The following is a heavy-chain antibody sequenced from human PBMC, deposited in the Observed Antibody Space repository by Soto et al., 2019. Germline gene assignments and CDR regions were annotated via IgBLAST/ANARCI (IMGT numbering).Heavy chain of an antibody. D-gene: IGHD3-10*01. V-gene: IGHV3-73*02. CDR2: IRSKANSYAT. Sequence: EVQLVESGGGLVQPGGSLKLSCAASGFTFSGSAMHWVRQASGKGLEWVGRIRSKANSYATAYAAWVKGRFTISRDDPKNTAYLQMDGLKTEDTAVYYCTMGLLWFGAYWGQGTLVTVSS. CDR1: GFTFSGSA. J-gene: IGHJ4*02. CDR3: TMGLLWFGAY.